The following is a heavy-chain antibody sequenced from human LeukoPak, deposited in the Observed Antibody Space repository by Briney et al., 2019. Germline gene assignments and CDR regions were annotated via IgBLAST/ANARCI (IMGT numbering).Heavy chain of an antibody. CDR1: GFTFSSYW. J-gene: IGHJ4*02. CDR3: ARMAGGLWDY. D-gene: IGHD5-24*01. V-gene: IGHV3-7*05. Sequence: GGSLRLSCAASGFTFSSYWMSWVRHAPGKGLEWVANTSQDGSEKYYVDSVKGRFTIARDSAKNSLFLQMNSLRAEDTAVYYCARMAGGLWDYWGQGTLVTVSS. CDR2: TSQDGSEK.